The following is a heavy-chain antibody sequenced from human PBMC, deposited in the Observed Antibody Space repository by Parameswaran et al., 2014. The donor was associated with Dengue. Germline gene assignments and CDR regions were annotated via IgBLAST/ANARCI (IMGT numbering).Heavy chain of an antibody. D-gene: IGHD6-19*01. CDR2: INWNGGST. V-gene: IGHV3-20*01. CDR3: ARHLPMYSSGWYGADDY. J-gene: IGHJ4*02. Sequence: RWIRQPPGKGLEWVSGINWNGGSTGYADSVKGRFTISRDNAKNSLYLQMNSLRAEDTALYHCARHLPMYSSGWYGADDYWGQGTLVTVSS.